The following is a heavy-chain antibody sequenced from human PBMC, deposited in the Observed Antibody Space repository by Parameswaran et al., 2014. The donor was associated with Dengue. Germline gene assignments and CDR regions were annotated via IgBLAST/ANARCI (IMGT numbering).Heavy chain of an antibody. J-gene: IGHJ3*02. V-gene: IGHV1-46*01. CDR2: INPSGGST. Sequence: WVRQAPGQGLEWMGIINPSGGSTSYAQKFQGRVTMTRDTSTSTVYMELSSLRSEDTAVYYCARALSTPYDAFDIWGQGTMVTVSS. D-gene: IGHD6-13*01. CDR3: ARALSTPYDAFDI.